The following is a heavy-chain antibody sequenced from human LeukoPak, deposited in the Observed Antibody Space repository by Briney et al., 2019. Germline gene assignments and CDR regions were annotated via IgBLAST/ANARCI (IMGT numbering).Heavy chain of an antibody. Sequence: GGTLRLSCAASAFTFSSYGMSWVRQAPGKGLEWVSAISGDGRDIFYADAVKGRFTISRDNAKNSLYLQMNSLRAEDTAVYYCAELGITMIGGVWGKGTTVTISS. J-gene: IGHJ6*04. CDR1: AFTFSSYG. CDR2: ISGDGRDI. D-gene: IGHD3-10*02. V-gene: IGHV3-23*01. CDR3: AELGITMIGGV.